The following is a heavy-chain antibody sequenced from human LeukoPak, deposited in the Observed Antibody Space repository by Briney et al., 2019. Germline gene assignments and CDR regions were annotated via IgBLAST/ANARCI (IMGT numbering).Heavy chain of an antibody. J-gene: IGHJ4*02. Sequence: PGGSLTLSCVVSGFTLSSYAMSWVRQAPGKGLEWVAATSSSDSGKYHADSVRGRFTISRDNSKDTVYLQMNSLRAEDAAVYYCARSPVTSCRGAFCYPFDYGGPGILVTVSS. CDR2: TSSSDSGK. V-gene: IGHV3-23*01. CDR3: ARSPVTSCRGAFCYPFDY. D-gene: IGHD2-15*01. CDR1: GFTLSSYA.